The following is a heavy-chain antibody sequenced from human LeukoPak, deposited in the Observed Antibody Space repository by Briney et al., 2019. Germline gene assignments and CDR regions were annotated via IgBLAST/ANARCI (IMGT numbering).Heavy chain of an antibody. J-gene: IGHJ4*02. D-gene: IGHD6-19*01. Sequence: GRSLRLSCAASGFAFTAYLIHWVRQPPGKGLEWVAVTSSDGNAIFYADSVRGRFTISRDNSKNTLYLQMNSLRAEDTAVYYCARGQSVAGYWGQGTLVTVSS. CDR3: ARGQSVAGY. CDR1: GFAFTAYL. CDR2: TSSDGNAI. V-gene: IGHV3-30-3*01.